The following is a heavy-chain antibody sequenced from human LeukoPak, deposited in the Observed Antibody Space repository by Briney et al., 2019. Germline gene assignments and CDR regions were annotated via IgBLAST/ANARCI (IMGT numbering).Heavy chain of an antibody. J-gene: IGHJ3*02. Sequence: PSETLSLTCAVYGGSFSGYYWSWIRQPPGKGLEWIGEINHSGSTNYNPSLKSRVTISVGTSKNQFSLKLSSVTAADTAVYYCARLYYYDSSGYYYSPRAFDIWGQGTMVTVSS. D-gene: IGHD3-22*01. CDR1: GGSFSGYY. V-gene: IGHV4-34*01. CDR3: ARLYYYDSSGYYYSPRAFDI. CDR2: INHSGST.